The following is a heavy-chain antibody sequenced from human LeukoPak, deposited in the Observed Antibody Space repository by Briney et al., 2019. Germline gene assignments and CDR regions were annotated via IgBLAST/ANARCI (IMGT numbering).Heavy chain of an antibody. J-gene: IGHJ4*02. D-gene: IGHD7-27*01. V-gene: IGHV1-2*02. CDR1: GYTFSDYH. CDR2: INPKSGDT. CDR3: ARGPNTGAFDA. Sequence: ASVKVSCKTSGYTFSDYHMHWWRQAPGQRLEWLGWINPKSGDTNFAQNFQGRVTMTRDTSISTAYMELSSLTSDDRAVYYCARGPNTGAFDAWGQGTLVTVSS.